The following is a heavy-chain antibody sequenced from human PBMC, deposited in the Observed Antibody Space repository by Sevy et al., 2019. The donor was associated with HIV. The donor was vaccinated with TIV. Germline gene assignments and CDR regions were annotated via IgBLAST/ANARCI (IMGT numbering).Heavy chain of an antibody. Sequence: GGSLRLSCAASGLDFSSYAMSWLRQAPGKGLEWISVISGNSVSTHYADSVKGRFAISRDNSKNTVYLQMSSLRAEDTAVYYCAKEGPHNWFDPWGQRTLVTVSS. V-gene: IGHV3-23*01. CDR1: GLDFSSYA. CDR2: ISGNSVST. CDR3: AKEGPHNWFDP. J-gene: IGHJ5*02.